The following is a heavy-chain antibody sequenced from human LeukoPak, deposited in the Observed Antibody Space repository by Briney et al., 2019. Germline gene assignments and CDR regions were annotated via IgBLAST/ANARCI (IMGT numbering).Heavy chain of an antibody. CDR1: GGTFSSYA. CDR3: ARDWGRGSYFDY. CDR2: IIPIFGTA. V-gene: IGHV1-69*13. J-gene: IGHJ4*02. Sequence: ASVKVSCKASGGTFSSYAISWVRQAPGQGLEWMGGIIPIFGTANYAQKFQGRVTITADESTSTAYMELRSLRSDDTAVYYCARDWGRGSYFDYWGQGTLVTVSS. D-gene: IGHD3-16*01.